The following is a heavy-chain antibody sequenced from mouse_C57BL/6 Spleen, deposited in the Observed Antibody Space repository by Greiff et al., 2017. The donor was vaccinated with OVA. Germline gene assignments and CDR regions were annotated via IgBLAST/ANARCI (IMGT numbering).Heavy chain of an antibody. CDR1: GYTFTSYW. D-gene: IGHD2-12*01. V-gene: IGHV1-64*01. CDR3: APTILNQSYNAMGY. J-gene: IGHJ4*01. Sequence: QVLLQQPGAELVKPGASVKLSCKASGYTFTSYWMHWVKQRPGQGLEWIGMIHPNSGSTNYNEKFKSQAPLTVATSSSTAYMHLSRLTTEDSAVYYGAPTILNQSYNAMGYWGQGTSVTVSS. CDR2: IHPNSGST.